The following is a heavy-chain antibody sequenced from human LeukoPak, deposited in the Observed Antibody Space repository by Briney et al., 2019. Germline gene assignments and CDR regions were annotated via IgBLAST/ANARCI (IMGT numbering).Heavy chain of an antibody. V-gene: IGHV1-2*02. Sequence: GASVKVSCKASGYTFTGYYMHWVRQAPGQGLEWMGWINPNSGGTNYAQKFQGRVTMTRDTSISTAYMELSRLRSDDTAVYYCARVLTGLTSSRSPRFDYWGQGTLVTVSS. CDR2: INPNSGGT. CDR1: GYTFTGYY. J-gene: IGHJ4*02. CDR3: ARVLTGLTSSRSPRFDY. D-gene: IGHD6-13*01.